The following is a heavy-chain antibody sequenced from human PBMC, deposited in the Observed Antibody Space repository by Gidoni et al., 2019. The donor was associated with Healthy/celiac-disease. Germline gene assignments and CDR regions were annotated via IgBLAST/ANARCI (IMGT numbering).Heavy chain of an antibody. Sequence: QVQLVQSGAAVKKPGSSVKVSRKASGGSFRSYAISWVRQAPGQGLEWMGRIIPILGIANYAQKFQGRVTVTADKSTSTAYMELSSLRSEDTAVYYCAREGGSYSEYYYYMDVWGKGTTVTVSS. CDR3: AREGGSYSEYYYYMDV. CDR2: IIPILGIA. CDR1: GGSFRSYA. D-gene: IGHD1-26*01. V-gene: IGHV1-69*04. J-gene: IGHJ6*03.